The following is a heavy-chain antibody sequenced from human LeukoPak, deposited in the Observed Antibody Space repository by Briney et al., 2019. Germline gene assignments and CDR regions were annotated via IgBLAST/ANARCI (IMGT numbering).Heavy chain of an antibody. J-gene: IGHJ6*03. CDR3: AEGGIAAGGTRRSCYYYYMDV. D-gene: IGHD6-13*01. CDR2: ISYDGSTK. Sequence: PGRSLRLSCAASGFTFTNFAVHWVRQAPGKGLEWVAFISYDGSTKYYADSVKGRFTISRDNSKNTLYLQMNSLRAEDTAVYYWAEGGIAAGGTRRSCYYYYMDVWGKGTTVTVSS. V-gene: IGHV3-30*04. CDR1: GFTFTNFA.